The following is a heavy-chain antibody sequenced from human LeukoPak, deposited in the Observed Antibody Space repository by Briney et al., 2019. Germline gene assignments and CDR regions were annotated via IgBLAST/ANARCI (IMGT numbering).Heavy chain of an antibody. V-gene: IGHV1-8*01. J-gene: IGHJ4*02. CDR3: ARNGDSSGWYTNDY. D-gene: IGHD6-19*01. CDR2: MNPNSGNT. CDR1: GYTFTSYD. Sequence: GASVKVSCKASGYTFTSYDINWVRQATGQGLEWMGWMNPNSGNTGYAQKFQGRVTMTRNTSISTAYMELSSLRSEDTAVYYCARNGDSSGWYTNDYWGQGTLVTVSS.